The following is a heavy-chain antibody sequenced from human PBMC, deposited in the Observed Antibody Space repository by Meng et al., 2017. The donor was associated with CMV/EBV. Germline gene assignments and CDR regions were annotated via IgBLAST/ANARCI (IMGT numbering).Heavy chain of an antibody. CDR2: IYYSGST. J-gene: IGHJ5*02. CDR3: ARDVCSGGSCYSDRVRNWFDP. V-gene: IGHV4-59*01. CDR1: GGSISSYY. Sequence: SETLSLTCTVSGGSISSYYWSWIRQPPGKGLEWIGYIYYSGSTNYNPSLKSRVTISVDTSKNQFSLKLSSVTAADTAVYYCARDVCSGGSCYSDRVRNWFDPWGQGTLVTVSS. D-gene: IGHD2-15*01.